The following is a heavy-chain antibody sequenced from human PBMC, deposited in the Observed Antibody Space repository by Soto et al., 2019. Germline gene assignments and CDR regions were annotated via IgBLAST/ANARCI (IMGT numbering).Heavy chain of an antibody. D-gene: IGHD1-26*01. CDR1: GYTFTVYY. J-gene: IGHJ4*02. V-gene: IGHV1-2*02. Sequence: QVQLVQSGAEVKKPGASVNVSCKASGYTFTVYYMHWVRQAPGQGLEWMGWINPKSGGTMYPQKFQGRVTMTWDTSISTAYMALTRLRSDDTAVYYCARDLAKGGGSAGFDYLGPGTLVTVSS. CDR2: INPKSGGT. CDR3: ARDLAKGGGSAGFDY.